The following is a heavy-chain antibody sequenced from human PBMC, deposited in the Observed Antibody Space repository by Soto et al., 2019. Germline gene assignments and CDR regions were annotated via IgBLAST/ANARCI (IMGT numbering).Heavy chain of an antibody. Sequence: QVQLQESGPGLVKPSETLSLTCTVSGGSVSSGSYYWSWIRQPPGKGLEWIGYIYYRGRTNHTPSLNSRFNISIDTSKNQFSLKLSSVTAADTAVYYCARVGHDYYYGMDVWGQGTTVTVSS. CDR2: IYYRGRT. V-gene: IGHV4-61*01. J-gene: IGHJ6*02. D-gene: IGHD3-16*01. CDR1: GGSVSSGSYY. CDR3: ARVGHDYYYGMDV.